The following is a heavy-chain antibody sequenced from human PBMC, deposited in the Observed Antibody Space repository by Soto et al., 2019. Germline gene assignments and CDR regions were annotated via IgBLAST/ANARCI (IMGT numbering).Heavy chain of an antibody. CDR1: GFTFSDYS. D-gene: IGHD6-19*01. Sequence: EVQLVESGGGLVQPGGSLRLSCVASGFTFSDYSMNWVRQAPGKGLEWVSYISRSRGTTHHADSVQGRFTISRDNARNSLYLQMNSLRDEDTAVYYCARDLQSNGWAYYFDYWGQGTLVTVSS. V-gene: IGHV3-48*02. CDR3: ARDLQSNGWAYYFDY. J-gene: IGHJ4*02. CDR2: ISRSRGTT.